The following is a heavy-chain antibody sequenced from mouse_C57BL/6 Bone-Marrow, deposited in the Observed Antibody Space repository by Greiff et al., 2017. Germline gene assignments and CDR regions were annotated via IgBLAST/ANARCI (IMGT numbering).Heavy chain of an antibody. CDR1: GYSFTGYF. Sequence: VQLQQSGPELVKPGDSVKISCKASGYSFTGYFMNWVMQSHGKSLEWIGRINPYNGDTFYNQKFKGKATLTVDKSSSTAHMELRSLTSEDSAVYYCARGLAYITTVVATDAMDYWGQGTSVTVSS. CDR3: ARGLAYITTVVATDAMDY. CDR2: INPYNGDT. D-gene: IGHD1-1*01. V-gene: IGHV1-20*01. J-gene: IGHJ4*01.